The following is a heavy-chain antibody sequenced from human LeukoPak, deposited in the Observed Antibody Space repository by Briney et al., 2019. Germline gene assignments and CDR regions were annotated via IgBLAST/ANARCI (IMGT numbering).Heavy chain of an antibody. CDR2: IYYSGST. J-gene: IGHJ5*02. Sequence: SETLSLTCTVSGGSISNYYWSWIRQPPGKGLEWIGYIYYSGSTNYNPSLKSRVTISVDTSKNQFSLKLSSVTVADTAVYYCARERIAAAGNWFDPWGQGTLVTVSS. CDR3: ARERIAAAGNWFDP. V-gene: IGHV4-59*01. D-gene: IGHD6-13*01. CDR1: GGSISNYY.